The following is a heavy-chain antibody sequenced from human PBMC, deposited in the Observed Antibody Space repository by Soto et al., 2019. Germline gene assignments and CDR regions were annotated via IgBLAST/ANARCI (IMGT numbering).Heavy chain of an antibody. J-gene: IGHJ4*02. CDR1: GYTFTSYA. CDR3: ARDRGRICSGGSCYFY. D-gene: IGHD2-15*01. CDR2: INAGNGNT. Sequence: ASVKVSCKASGYTFTSYAMHWVRQAPGQRLEWMGWINAGNGNTKYSQKFQGRVTITRDTSASTAYMELSSLRSEDTAVYYCARDRGRICSGGSCYFYWGQGTLVTVSS. V-gene: IGHV1-3*01.